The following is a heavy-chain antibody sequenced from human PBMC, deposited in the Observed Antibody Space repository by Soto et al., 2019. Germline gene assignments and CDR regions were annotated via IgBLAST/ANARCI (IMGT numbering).Heavy chain of an antibody. D-gene: IGHD6-6*01. J-gene: IGHJ4*02. Sequence: QVQLVESGGGVVQPGRSLRLSCEASGFTFSNYAVHWVRQAPGKGLEWVAMISYDGSQTYYADSLKGRFTISRDNSKNTLYLQLNSLREEDTGIYCCAREKLADYFDYWGQGTLVTVSS. V-gene: IGHV3-30-3*01. CDR2: ISYDGSQT. CDR3: AREKLADYFDY. CDR1: GFTFSNYA.